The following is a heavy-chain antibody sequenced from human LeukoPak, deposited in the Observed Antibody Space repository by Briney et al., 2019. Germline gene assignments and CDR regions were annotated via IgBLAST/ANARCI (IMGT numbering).Heavy chain of an antibody. J-gene: IGHJ4*02. CDR1: GFTFRNYE. CDR2: ISSGGTTT. D-gene: IGHD6-19*01. CDR3: ARVGSGWGLDY. V-gene: IGHV3-48*03. Sequence: GGSPRLSCAASGFTFRNYEMNWVRQAPGKGLEWVSYISSGGTTTYYADSVKDRFTISRDNARNSLYLQMNTLRAEDTAVYYCARVGSGWGLDYWGQGTLVTVSS.